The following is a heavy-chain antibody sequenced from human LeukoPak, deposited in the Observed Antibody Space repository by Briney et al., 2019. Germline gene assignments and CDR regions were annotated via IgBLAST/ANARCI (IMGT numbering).Heavy chain of an antibody. CDR2: INTKSGVT. J-gene: IGHJ3*02. V-gene: IGHV1-2*02. Sequence: ASVKVSCKASGYTFTDYYMHWVRQAPGQGPEWLGWINTKSGVTNYAQKFQGRVTVTRDTSITTAYMELSGLRSDDTAVYYCARDHSSGWYEAFHIWGQGTAVTVSS. CDR3: ARDHSSGWYEAFHI. CDR1: GYTFTDYY. D-gene: IGHD6-19*01.